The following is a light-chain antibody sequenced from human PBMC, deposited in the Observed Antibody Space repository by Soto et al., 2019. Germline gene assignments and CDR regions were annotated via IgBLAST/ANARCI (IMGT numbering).Light chain of an antibody. V-gene: IGKV1-33*01. J-gene: IGKJ4*01. CDR1: QGIKNY. CDR2: DAS. CDR3: QQYDHLPPLS. Sequence: DIQMTQSPSSLSASVGDRVTITCQASQGIKNYLNWYQQKPGKAPNLLIYDASNLKTGVPSRFSGGGSGTHFTFTISSLQPEDVATYYCQQYDHLPPLSFGGGTKVEIK.